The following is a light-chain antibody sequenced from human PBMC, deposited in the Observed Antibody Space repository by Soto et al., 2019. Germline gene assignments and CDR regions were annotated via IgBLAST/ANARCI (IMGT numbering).Light chain of an antibody. CDR2: AAP. CDR1: QDLDRW. J-gene: IGKJ4*01. Sequence: DIQMTQSPSSLSASVGDRVTITCRASQDLDRWLAWYQQKPGEAPKVLIYAAPNLRSGVPSRFSGSGSGADFSLTISSLQPEDVATYYCKQSRSFPLTFGGGTKVEIK. V-gene: IGKV1-12*01. CDR3: KQSRSFPLT.